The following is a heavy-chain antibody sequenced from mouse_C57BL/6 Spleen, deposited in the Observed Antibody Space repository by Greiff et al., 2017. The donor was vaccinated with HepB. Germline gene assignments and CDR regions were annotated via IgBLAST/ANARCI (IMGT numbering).Heavy chain of an antibody. CDR2: ILPGSGST. CDR1: GYTFTGYW. J-gene: IGHJ4*01. Sequence: VQVVESGAELMKPGASVKLSCKATGYTFTGYWIEWVKQRPGHGLEWIGEILPGSGSTNYNEKFKGKATFTADTSSNTAYMQLSSLTTEDSAIDDCARSGGNYEIYDAMDYWGQGTSVTVSS. V-gene: IGHV1-9*01. D-gene: IGHD2-1*01. CDR3: ARSGGNYEIYDAMDY.